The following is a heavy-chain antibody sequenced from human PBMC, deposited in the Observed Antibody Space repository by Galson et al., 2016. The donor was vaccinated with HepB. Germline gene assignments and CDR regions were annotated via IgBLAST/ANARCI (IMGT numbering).Heavy chain of an antibody. D-gene: IGHD3-10*01. J-gene: IGHJ4*02. CDR1: GGSFSGYY. CDR3: ARGRGGYYYGSGSFSSFFDY. Sequence: ETLSLTCAVYGGSFSGYYWSWIRQAPGKGLEWIGEINHSGSTAYNPSLKSRVTISVDTSKNQLSLKLSSVTAADTAVYYCARGRGGYYYGSGSFSSFFDYWGQGTLVTVSS. CDR2: INHSGST. V-gene: IGHV4-34*01.